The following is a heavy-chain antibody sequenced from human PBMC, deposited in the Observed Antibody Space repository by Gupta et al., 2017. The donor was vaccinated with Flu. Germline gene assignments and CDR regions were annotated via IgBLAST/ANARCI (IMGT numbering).Heavy chain of an antibody. CDR1: GLTFTTYA. Sequence: SGLTFTTYAFMWVRQAPGKGLEWLSYISSSGSTIYYADSGKGRFTISRDDAKDSLYLQMNSLRAEDTAVYYCAPAAPNFDYWGQGALVAVSS. CDR3: APAAPNFDY. V-gene: IGHV3-48*03. J-gene: IGHJ4*02. D-gene: IGHD2-15*01. CDR2: ISSSGSTI.